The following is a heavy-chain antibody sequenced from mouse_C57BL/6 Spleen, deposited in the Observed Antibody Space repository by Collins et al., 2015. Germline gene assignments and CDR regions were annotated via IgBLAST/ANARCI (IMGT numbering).Heavy chain of an antibody. J-gene: IGHJ3*01. CDR3: ARDYSKGRFAY. D-gene: IGHD2-5*01. Sequence: EVQLQQSGPVLVKPGASVKMSCKASGYTFTDYYMNWVKQSHGKSLEWIGVINPYNGGTSYNQKFKSKATLTVDKSSSTAYMELNSLTSEDSAVYYCARDYSKGRFAYWGQGTLVTVSA. V-gene: IGHV1-19*01. CDR2: INPYNGGT. CDR1: GYTFTDYY.